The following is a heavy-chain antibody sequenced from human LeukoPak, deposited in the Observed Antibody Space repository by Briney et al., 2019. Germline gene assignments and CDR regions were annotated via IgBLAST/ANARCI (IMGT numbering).Heavy chain of an antibody. CDR3: AAWDFWGGSGIDF. J-gene: IGHJ4*02. CDR1: GFTFSDYY. D-gene: IGHD3-3*01. V-gene: IGHV3-11*01. Sequence: GGSLRLSCAASGFTFSDYYMSWIRQAPGKGLEWISYISNSGTTIYYSDSVRGRFTISRDNAKNSLYLQMNSLRAEDTGVYYFAAWDFWGGSGIDFWGQGTPVTVSS. CDR2: ISNSGTTI.